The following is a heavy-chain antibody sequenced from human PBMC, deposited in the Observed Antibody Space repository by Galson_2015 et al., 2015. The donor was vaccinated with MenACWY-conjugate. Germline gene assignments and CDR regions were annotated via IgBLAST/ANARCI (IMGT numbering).Heavy chain of an antibody. V-gene: IGHV1-3*01. D-gene: IGHD2-2*01. CDR1: GYTFTNYA. J-gene: IGHJ6*02. CDR2: INSGNGNT. Sequence: SVKVSCKASGYTFTNYAMHWVRQAPGQRLEWMGWINSGNGNTKYSQKFQGRFTITSDTSASTAYMELSSLRSEDTAVYHCEREIVVAPAASWGDSYYGIDVWGQGTTVTVSS. CDR3: EREIVVAPAASWGDSYYGIDV.